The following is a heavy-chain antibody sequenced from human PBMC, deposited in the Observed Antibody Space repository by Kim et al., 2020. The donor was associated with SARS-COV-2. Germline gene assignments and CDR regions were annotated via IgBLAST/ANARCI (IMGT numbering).Heavy chain of an antibody. Sequence: GGSLRLSCAASGFTFNNYAMHWVRQAPGKGLQWVAVISYDGNTQYYSDSVQGRFTISRDSSKNTLYLQMNSLRPEDTAVYYCARDMLGGVPDFIDDWGQG. J-gene: IGHJ4*02. V-gene: IGHV3-30*04. CDR3: ARDMLGGVPDFIDD. D-gene: IGHD3-16*01. CDR1: GFTFNNYA. CDR2: ISYDGNTQ.